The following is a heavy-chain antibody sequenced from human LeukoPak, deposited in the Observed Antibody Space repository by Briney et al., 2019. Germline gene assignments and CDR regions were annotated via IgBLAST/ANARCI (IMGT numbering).Heavy chain of an antibody. D-gene: IGHD5-18*01. J-gene: IGHJ4*02. V-gene: IGHV4-59*01. CDR2: IYYSGST. CDR1: GGSISSYY. Sequence: PSETLSLTCTVSGGSISSYYWSWIRQPPGKGLEWIGYIYYSGSTNYNPSLKSRVTISVDTSKNQFSLKLSSVTAADTAVYYCARGRTAMVPGVGYFDYWGQGTLVTVSS. CDR3: ARGRTAMVPGVGYFDY.